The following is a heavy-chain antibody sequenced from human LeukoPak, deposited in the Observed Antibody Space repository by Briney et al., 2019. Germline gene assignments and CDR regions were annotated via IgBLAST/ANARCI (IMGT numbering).Heavy chain of an antibody. V-gene: IGHV1-69*13. D-gene: IGHD6-19*01. J-gene: IGHJ3*02. CDR2: IIPIFGTA. Sequence: GASVKVSCKASGGTFSSYAISWVRQAPGQGLEWMGGIIPIFGTANYAQKFQGRVTITADESTSTAYMELSSLRSEDTAMYYCARHRRPSSGWSRHPDDAFDIWGQGTMVTVSS. CDR1: GGTFSSYA. CDR3: ARHRRPSSGWSRHPDDAFDI.